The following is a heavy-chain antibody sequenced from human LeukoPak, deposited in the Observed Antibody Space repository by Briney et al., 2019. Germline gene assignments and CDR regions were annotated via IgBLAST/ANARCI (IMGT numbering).Heavy chain of an antibody. CDR2: IIGSGDET. CDR1: GFTFSNYA. V-gene: IGHV3-23*01. D-gene: IGHD1-26*01. Sequence: GGSLRLSCAGSGFTFSNYAMNWVRQAPGKGLEWVPGIIGSGDETYFADSVRGRFTISRDNSKNTLYLQMNSLRAEDTALYYCARDLVGATSTFAYWGQGTLVTVSS. CDR3: ARDLVGATSTFAY. J-gene: IGHJ4*02.